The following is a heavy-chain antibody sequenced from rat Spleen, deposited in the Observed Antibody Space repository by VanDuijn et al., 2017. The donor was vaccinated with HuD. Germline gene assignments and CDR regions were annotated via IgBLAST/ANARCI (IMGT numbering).Heavy chain of an antibody. D-gene: IGHD1-6*01. CDR2: ISYSGST. CDR3: ARYRTTDYYYDYVMDA. J-gene: IGHJ4*01. CDR1: GYSITSNY. V-gene: IGHV3-1*01. Sequence: EVQLQESGPGLVKPSQSLSLTCSVTGYSITSNYWGWIRKFPGNKMEWMGYISYSGSTSYNPSLKSRISITRETSKNQFFLQLNSVTTEDTATYYCARYRTTDYYYDYVMDAWGQGASVTVSS.